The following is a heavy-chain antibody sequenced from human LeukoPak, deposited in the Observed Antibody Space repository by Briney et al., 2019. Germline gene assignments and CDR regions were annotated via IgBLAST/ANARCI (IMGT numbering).Heavy chain of an antibody. Sequence: TLSLTCTVSGGSISSGGYYWSWIRQPPGKGLEWIGYIYHSGSTYYNPSLKSRVTISVDRSKNQFSLKLGSVTAADTAVYYCARVGDYGGNRLFDYWGQGTLVTVSS. V-gene: IGHV4-30-2*01. CDR1: GGSISSGGYY. CDR2: IYHSGST. D-gene: IGHD4-23*01. J-gene: IGHJ4*02. CDR3: ARVGDYGGNRLFDY.